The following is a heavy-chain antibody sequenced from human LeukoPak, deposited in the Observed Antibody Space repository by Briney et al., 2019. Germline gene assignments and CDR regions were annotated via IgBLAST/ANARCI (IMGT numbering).Heavy chain of an antibody. J-gene: IGHJ4*02. CDR1: GLPISRFF. Sequence: PSETLTLICTTSGLPISRFFWNWVRQPPGKGLEWIGNIYDGVPTFFNPSLKSRVTISVDTSKGQFSLQLASVTAADTAVYYCVQTTGWPGFDYWGQGIRVTVSS. V-gene: IGHV4-4*09. CDR2: IYDGVPT. CDR3: VQTTGWPGFDY. D-gene: IGHD6-19*01.